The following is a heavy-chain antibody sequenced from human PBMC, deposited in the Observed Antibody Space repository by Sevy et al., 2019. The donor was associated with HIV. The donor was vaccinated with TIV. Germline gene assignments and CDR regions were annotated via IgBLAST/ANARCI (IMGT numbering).Heavy chain of an antibody. J-gene: IGHJ4*02. Sequence: SETLSLTCTVSGGSITSLYWNWIQQPPGKGLEWIANINYNGHTNYNPSLKSRVTLSLDTSKNQFSLRLSSVTAAVTAMYYCAGENAWGRGYSWGQGTLVTVSS. V-gene: IGHV4-59*08. CDR2: INYNGHT. CDR3: AGENAWGRGYS. D-gene: IGHD1-26*01. CDR1: GGSITSLY.